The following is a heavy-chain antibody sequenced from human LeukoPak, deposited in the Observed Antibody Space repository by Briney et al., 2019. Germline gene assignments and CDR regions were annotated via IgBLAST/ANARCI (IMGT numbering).Heavy chain of an antibody. J-gene: IGHJ6*03. CDR3: ARMGVAGYYYMDV. D-gene: IGHD6-19*01. Sequence: SETLSLTCTVSGGSISSGSYYWSWIRQPVGKGLEWIGRIYTSGSTNYNPSLKSRVTISVDTSKNQFSLKLSSVTAADTAVYYCARMGVAGYYYMDVWGKGTTVTVSS. CDR2: IYTSGST. V-gene: IGHV4-61*02. CDR1: GGSISSGSYY.